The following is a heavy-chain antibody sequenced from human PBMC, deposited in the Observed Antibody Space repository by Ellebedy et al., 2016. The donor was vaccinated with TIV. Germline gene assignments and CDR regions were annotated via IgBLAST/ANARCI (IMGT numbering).Heavy chain of an antibody. J-gene: IGHJ6*03. V-gene: IGHV5-51*01. Sequence: GESLKISXKGSGYSFTSYWIGWVRQMPGKGLEWMGIIYPGDSDTRYSPSFQGQVTISADKSISTAYLQWSSLKASDTAMYYCARHRSPAAPSRGAPDYYYYYMDVWGKGTTVTVSS. CDR2: IYPGDSDT. D-gene: IGHD2-2*01. CDR3: ARHRSPAAPSRGAPDYYYYYMDV. CDR1: GYSFTSYW.